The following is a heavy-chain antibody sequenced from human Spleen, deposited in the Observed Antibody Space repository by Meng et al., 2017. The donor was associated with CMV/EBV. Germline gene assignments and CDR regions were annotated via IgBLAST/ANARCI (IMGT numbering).Heavy chain of an antibody. CDR1: GGSINSYY. D-gene: IGHD3-3*01. Sequence: TCTVSGGSINSYYWSWIRQPPGKGLEWIGYTYYSGSTKYSPSLKSRVTISLDTSKTQFSLKLRSVTAADTAVYYCARVLGLLEWLFDPWGQGTLVTVSS. CDR2: TYYSGST. CDR3: ARVLGLLEWLFDP. V-gene: IGHV4-59*01. J-gene: IGHJ5*02.